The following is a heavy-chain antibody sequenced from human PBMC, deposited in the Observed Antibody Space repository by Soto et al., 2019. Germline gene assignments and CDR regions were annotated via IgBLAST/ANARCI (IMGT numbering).Heavy chain of an antibody. CDR2: IKQDGSEK. J-gene: IGHJ6*03. CDR3: ARVDGYGSVSYYRRGDYYYYYYMDV. V-gene: IGHV3-7*01. Sequence: GGSLRLSCAASGFTISSYWMSWVRQAPGKGLEWVANIKQDGSEKYYVDSVKGRFTISRDNAKNSLYLQMNSLRAEDTAVYYCARVDGYGSVSYYRRGDYYYYYYMDVWGKGTTVTVSS. CDR1: GFTISSYW. D-gene: IGHD3-10*01.